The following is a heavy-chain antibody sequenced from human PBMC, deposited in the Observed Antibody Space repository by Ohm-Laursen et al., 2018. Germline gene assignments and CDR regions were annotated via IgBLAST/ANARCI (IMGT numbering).Heavy chain of an antibody. V-gene: IGHV3-9*01. Sequence: SLRLSCAASGFTFDDYAMHWVRQAPGKGLEWVSGISWNSGSIGYADSVKGRFTISRDNSKNTLYLQMNSLRAEDTAVYYCAKQSAGYCSSTSCYPYYYYGMDVWGQGTTVTVSS. J-gene: IGHJ6*02. D-gene: IGHD2-2*01. CDR3: AKQSAGYCSSTSCYPYYYYGMDV. CDR2: ISWNSGSI. CDR1: GFTFDDYA.